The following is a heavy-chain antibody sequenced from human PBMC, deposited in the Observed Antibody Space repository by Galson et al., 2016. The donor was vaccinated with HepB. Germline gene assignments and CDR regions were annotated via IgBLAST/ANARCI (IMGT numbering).Heavy chain of an antibody. CDR2: IGVTGGTT. CDR1: GFSFRSSA. D-gene: IGHD7-27*01. V-gene: IGHV3-23*01. Sequence: SLRLSCAASGFSFRSSAMNWVRQAPGKGLEWVSVIGVTGGTTYYADSVRGRFPISRDNFKSSLYLQMNSLRAVDTAVYYCSRGPLNLSGPELGQMAEYFQHWGQGTLVTVSS. J-gene: IGHJ1*01. CDR3: SRGPLNLSGPELGQMAEYFQH.